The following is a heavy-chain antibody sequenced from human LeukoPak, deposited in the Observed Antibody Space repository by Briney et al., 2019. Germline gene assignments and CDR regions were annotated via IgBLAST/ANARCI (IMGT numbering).Heavy chain of an antibody. CDR2: ISSSSSHI. V-gene: IGHV3-21*01. D-gene: IGHD3-22*01. Sequence: GGSLRLSCAASGFTFSSYAMSWVRQAPGKGLEWVSSISSSSSHIYYVDSVKGRFTISRDNAKNSLYLQMNSLRAEDTAVYYCARDRSYYYDSSGYWYYYGMDVWGQGTTVTVSS. CDR1: GFTFSSYA. CDR3: ARDRSYYYDSSGYWYYYGMDV. J-gene: IGHJ6*02.